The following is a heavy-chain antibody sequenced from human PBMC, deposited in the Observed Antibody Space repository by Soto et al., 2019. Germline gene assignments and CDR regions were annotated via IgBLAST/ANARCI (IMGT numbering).Heavy chain of an antibody. Sequence: EIQLVESGGGLAQPGGSLGLSCVASGFSFSEYGMSWVRQTPQKTLEWVASISGNKMNTFYPDSVKGRFFISRDNSDNTLHLQMTSLRDDDTAIYYCAKRRLNTITSLSDFWGQGVQVTVSS. J-gene: IGHJ1*01. V-gene: IGHV3-23*04. D-gene: IGHD2-2*01. CDR1: GFSFSEYG. CDR3: AKRRLNTITSLSDF. CDR2: ISGNKMNT.